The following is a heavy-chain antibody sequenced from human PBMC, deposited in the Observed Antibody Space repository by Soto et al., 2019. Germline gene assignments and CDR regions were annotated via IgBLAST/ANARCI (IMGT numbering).Heavy chain of an antibody. CDR1: GGSISSSNW. V-gene: IGHV4-4*02. CDR2: IYHSGST. D-gene: IGHD2-15*01. Sequence: TLSLTCAVAGGSISSSNWWSWVRQPPGKGLEWIGEIYHSGSTNYNPSLKSRVTISVDKSKNQFSLKLSSVTAADTAVYYCARVEVVVVAATQGPDAFDIWGQGTMVTVSS. J-gene: IGHJ3*02. CDR3: ARVEVVVVAATQGPDAFDI.